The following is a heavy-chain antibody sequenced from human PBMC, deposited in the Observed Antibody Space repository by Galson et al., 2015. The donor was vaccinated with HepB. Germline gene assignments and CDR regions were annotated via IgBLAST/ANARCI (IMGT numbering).Heavy chain of an antibody. CDR2: IYYSGST. Sequence: ETLSLTCTVSGGSISSSSYYWGWIRQPPGKGLEWMGYIYYSGSTNYNPSLKSRVTISVDTSKNQFSLRLSSVTAADTAVYYCARRLAATGTWYFDYWGQGTLVTVSS. CDR3: ARRLAATGTWYFDY. V-gene: IGHV4-61*05. J-gene: IGHJ4*02. D-gene: IGHD6-13*01. CDR1: GGSISSSSYY.